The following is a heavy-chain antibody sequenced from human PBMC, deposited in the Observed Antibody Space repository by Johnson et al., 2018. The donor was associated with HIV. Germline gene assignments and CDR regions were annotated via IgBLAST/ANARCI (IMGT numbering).Heavy chain of an antibody. J-gene: IGHJ3*02. D-gene: IGHD5-18*01. Sequence: ELLVESGGGLVQPGGSLRLSCAASGFTFDNYGVSWVRQAPGKGLEWVSGINWNGGSTGYGDSVKGRFTISRDNAKNSLYLQMNSLRAEDTALYYCARGLRGYSYIDIWGQGTMVTVSS. CDR2: INWNGGST. CDR3: ARGLRGYSYIDI. CDR1: GFTFDNYG. V-gene: IGHV3-20*04.